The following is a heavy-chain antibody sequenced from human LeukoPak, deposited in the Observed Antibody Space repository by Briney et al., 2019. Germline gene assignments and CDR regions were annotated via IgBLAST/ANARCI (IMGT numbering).Heavy chain of an antibody. CDR1: GFTFSSYG. J-gene: IGHJ4*02. CDR2: ISYDGSNK. D-gene: IGHD1-26*01. V-gene: IGHV3-30*18. Sequence: SGGSLRLSCAASGFTFSSYGMHWVRQAPGKGLEWVAVISYDGSNKYYADSVKGRFTISRDNSKNTLYLQMNSLRAEDTAVYHCAKRWSSGSTVDYWGQGTLVTVSS. CDR3: AKRWSSGSTVDY.